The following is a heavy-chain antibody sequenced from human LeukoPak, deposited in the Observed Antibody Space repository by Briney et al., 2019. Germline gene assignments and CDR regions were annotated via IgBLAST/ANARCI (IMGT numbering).Heavy chain of an antibody. CDR3: ATGLEPGYSCAMVYPFVY. D-gene: IGHD5-18*01. Sequence: SETLSLTCTVSGVSISSYYWSWIRQPPGKGLEWIGYIYYSGSTNYNPSLKSRVTISVDTSKNQFSLKLSAVTAADTAVYYCATGLEPGYSCAMVYPFVYWGQGTLVTVSS. V-gene: IGHV4-59*01. J-gene: IGHJ4*02. CDR1: GVSISSYY. CDR2: IYYSGST.